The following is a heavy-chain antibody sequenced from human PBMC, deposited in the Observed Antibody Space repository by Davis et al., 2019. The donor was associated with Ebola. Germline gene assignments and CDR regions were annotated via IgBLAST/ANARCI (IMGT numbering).Heavy chain of an antibody. V-gene: IGHV1-46*01. CDR1: GYTFTGYY. Sequence: AASVKVSCKASGYTFTGYYMHWVRQAPGQGLEWMGIINPSGGSTSYAQKLQGRVTMTTDTSTSTAYMELRSLRSDDTAVYYCARDGTRYFDWLFFEGWFDPWGQGTLVTVSS. J-gene: IGHJ5*02. CDR3: ARDGTRYFDWLFFEGWFDP. D-gene: IGHD3-9*01. CDR2: INPSGGST.